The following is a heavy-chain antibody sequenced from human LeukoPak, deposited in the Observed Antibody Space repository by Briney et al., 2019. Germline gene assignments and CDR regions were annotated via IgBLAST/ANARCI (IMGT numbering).Heavy chain of an antibody. J-gene: IGHJ4*02. CDR2: IYHSGST. CDR1: GFTISSNY. Sequence: GSLRLSCAASGFTISSNYMSWVRQAPGKGLEWIGEIYHSGSTNYNPSLKSRVTISVDKSKNQFSLKLSSVTAADTAVYYCARVGFDWVNDYWGQGTLVTVSS. CDR3: ARVGFDWVNDY. D-gene: IGHD3-9*01. V-gene: IGHV4-4*02.